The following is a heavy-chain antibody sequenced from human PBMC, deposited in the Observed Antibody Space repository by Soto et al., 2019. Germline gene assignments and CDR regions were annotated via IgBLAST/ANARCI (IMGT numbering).Heavy chain of an antibody. CDR3: AHTFGIFTGYNINFDY. D-gene: IGHD3-9*01. J-gene: IGHJ4*02. V-gene: IGHV2-5*02. Sequence: HITLKESGPTLVKPTQTLTLTCTFTGFSLNTRGVAVAWIRQPPGKALEWLGLIYWDDDTRYSPSLKTRLIIARDTSENQVVLTLTDLDPVDTATYSCAHTFGIFTGYNINFDYWGQGALVTVSS. CDR1: GFSLNTRGVA. CDR2: IYWDDDT.